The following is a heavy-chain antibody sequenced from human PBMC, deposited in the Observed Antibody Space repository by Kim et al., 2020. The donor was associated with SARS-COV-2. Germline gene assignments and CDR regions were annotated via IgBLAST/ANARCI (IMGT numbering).Heavy chain of an antibody. J-gene: IGHJ6*02. V-gene: IGHV1-18*01. D-gene: IGHD6-19*01. CDR3: ARDKVAVALYGMDV. CDR1: GYTFTNYG. Sequence: ASVKVSCKASGYTFTNYGISWVRQAPGQGLEWMGWISGYNGNTNYAQKFQGRVTMTTDTSTRTAYMELRSLRYDDTAVYYCARDKVAVALYGMDVWGQGTTVTVS. CDR2: ISGYNGNT.